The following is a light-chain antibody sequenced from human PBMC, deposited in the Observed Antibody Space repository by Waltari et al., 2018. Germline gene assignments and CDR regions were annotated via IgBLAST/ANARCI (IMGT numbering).Light chain of an antibody. V-gene: IGLV1-40*01. CDR2: GNS. Sequence: QSVLTQPPPVSGAPGQRVTISCPGSSSNIGAGYDVPSYQPLPGTAPKLLIYGNSNRPSGVPDRFSGSKSGTSASLAITGLQAEDEADYYCQSYDSSLSGSWVFGGGTKLTVL. J-gene: IGLJ3*02. CDR1: SSNIGAGYD. CDR3: QSYDSSLSGSWV.